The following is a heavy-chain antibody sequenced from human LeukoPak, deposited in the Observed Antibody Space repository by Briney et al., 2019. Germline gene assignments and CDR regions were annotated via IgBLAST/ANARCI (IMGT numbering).Heavy chain of an antibody. CDR3: ARSAGHCSDGLCYAYNWFDL. V-gene: IGHV5-51*01. CDR1: GHTFTNSW. CDR2: IYPDYSDT. J-gene: IGHJ5*02. Sequence: GESLKISCEASGHTFTNSWIAWVRQKPGQGPEWMGLIYPDYSDTRYNPSFQGQVIISADKSINTAYLQWRSLKASDTAMYYCARSAGHCSDGLCYAYNWFDLWGQGTLVTVSS. D-gene: IGHD2-8*01.